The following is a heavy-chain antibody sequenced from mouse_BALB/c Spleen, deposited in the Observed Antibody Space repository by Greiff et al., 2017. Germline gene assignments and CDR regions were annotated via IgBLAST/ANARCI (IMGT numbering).Heavy chain of an antibody. Sequence: VQLQQSGTVLARPGASVKMSCKASGYTFTSYWMHWVKQRPGQGLEWIGAIYPGNSDTSYNQKFKGKAKLTAVTSTSTAYMELSSLTNEDSAVYYCTTVYGNYLPWFAYWGQGTLVTVSA. J-gene: IGHJ3*01. CDR1: GYTFTSYW. V-gene: IGHV1-5*01. CDR2: IYPGNSDT. D-gene: IGHD2-10*02. CDR3: TTVYGNYLPWFAY.